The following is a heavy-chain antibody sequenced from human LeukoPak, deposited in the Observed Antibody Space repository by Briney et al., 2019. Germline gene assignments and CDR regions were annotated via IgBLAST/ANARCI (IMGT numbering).Heavy chain of an antibody. CDR3: ARLNSYFDH. CDR2: IYYSGST. V-gene: IGHV4-39*01. D-gene: IGHD2/OR15-2a*01. J-gene: IGHJ4*02. CDR1: GGSISSSSYY. Sequence: SETLSLTCTVSGGSISSSSYYWDWIRQPPGKGLEWIGSIYYSGSTYYNPSLKSRVTISVDTSKNQFSLKLSSVTAADTAVYYCARLNSYFDHWGQGTLVTVSS.